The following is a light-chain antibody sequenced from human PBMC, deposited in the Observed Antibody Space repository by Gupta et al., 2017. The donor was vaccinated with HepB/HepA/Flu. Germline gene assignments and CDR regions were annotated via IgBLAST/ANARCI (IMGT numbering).Light chain of an antibody. CDR1: DLGARY. V-gene: IGLV3-1*01. CDR2: QDD. Sequence: YEVTQPPSVSVSPGQTSSITCSGDDLGARYTSWYQQTPGRPPVLVIYQDDKRPSGIPERFSGSKSENTATLTISGTQAMDEAYYDCQAWDSRSTGGFGGGTKLTVL. CDR3: QAWDSRSTGG. J-gene: IGLJ2*01.